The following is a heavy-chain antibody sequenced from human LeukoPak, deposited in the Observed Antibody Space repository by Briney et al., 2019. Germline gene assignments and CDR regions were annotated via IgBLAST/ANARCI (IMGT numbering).Heavy chain of an antibody. CDR1: GFTFGDYA. J-gene: IGHJ6*02. D-gene: IGHD2-2*02. CDR2: IRSKAYGGTT. V-gene: IGHV3-49*04. Sequence: GGSLRLSCTASGFTFGDYAMSWVRQAPGKGLEWVGFIRSKAYGGTTEYAASVKGRFTISRDDSKSIAYLRMNSLKTEDTAVYYCTRAASYCSSTSCYRGYYYYGMDVWGQGTTVTVSS. CDR3: TRAASYCSSTSCYRGYYYYGMDV.